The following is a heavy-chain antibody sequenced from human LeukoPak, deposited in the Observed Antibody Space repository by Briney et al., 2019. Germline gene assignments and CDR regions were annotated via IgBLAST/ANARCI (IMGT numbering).Heavy chain of an antibody. CDR1: GGSISSYY. D-gene: IGHD6-13*01. CDR3: ARRSIAILD. Sequence: TETLSLTCTVSGGSISSYYWSWIRQPPGKGLEWIGYIYYSGSSNYNPSLKSRVTISVDTSKNQFSLKLSSVTAADTAVYYCARRSIAILDWGQGTLVTVSS. J-gene: IGHJ4*02. CDR2: IYYSGSS. V-gene: IGHV4-59*08.